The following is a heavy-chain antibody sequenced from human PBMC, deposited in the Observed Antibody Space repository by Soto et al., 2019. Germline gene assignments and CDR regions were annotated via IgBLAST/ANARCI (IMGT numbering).Heavy chain of an antibody. D-gene: IGHD3-10*01. J-gene: IGHJ4*02. CDR2: ISGSGGSR. CDR3: AKAPVTGWGSYSPDD. Sequence: GGSLRLSCAASGFTFSTYAMSWVRQAPGKGLEWVSAISGSGGSRYYADSVKGRLTISRDNSKNTLYVQMNSLRVEDTAVYYCAKAPVTGWGSYSPDDWGQGTLVTVSS. V-gene: IGHV3-23*01. CDR1: GFTFSTYA.